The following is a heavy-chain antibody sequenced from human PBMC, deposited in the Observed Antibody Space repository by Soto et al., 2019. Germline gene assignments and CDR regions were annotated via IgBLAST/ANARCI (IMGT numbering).Heavy chain of an antibody. CDR2: IKQDGSEK. Sequence: PGGSLRLSCAASGFTFSSYWMSWVRQAPGKGLEWVANIKQDGSEKYYVDSVKGRFTISRDNAKNSLYLQMNSPRAEDTAVYYCARIDIVLMVYAYDYWGQGTLVTVSS. D-gene: IGHD2-8*01. CDR3: ARIDIVLMVYAYDY. J-gene: IGHJ4*02. V-gene: IGHV3-7*01. CDR1: GFTFSSYW.